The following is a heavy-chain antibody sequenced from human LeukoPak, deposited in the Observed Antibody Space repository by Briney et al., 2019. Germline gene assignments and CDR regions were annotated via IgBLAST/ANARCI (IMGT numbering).Heavy chain of an antibody. CDR1: GGSISTYS. J-gene: IGHJ4*02. Sequence: SETLSLTCTVSGGSISTYSWCWIRQAAGKRLEWIGCFYTSGTTNYNPSLKSRVAMSVDTSKNQFSRRLSSVTAADTAVYYCARPGNYDFWSPYEDWGQGSLVTVSS. V-gene: IGHV4-4*07. D-gene: IGHD3-3*01. CDR3: ARPGNYDFWSPYED. CDR2: FYTSGTT.